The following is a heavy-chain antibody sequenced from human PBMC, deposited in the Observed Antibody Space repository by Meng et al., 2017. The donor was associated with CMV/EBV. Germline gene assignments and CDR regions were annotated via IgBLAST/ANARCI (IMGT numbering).Heavy chain of an antibody. J-gene: IGHJ6*02. D-gene: IGHD3-9*01. V-gene: IGHV1-18*04. CDR1: GYTFTGYY. Sequence: ASVKVSCKASGYTFTGYYMHWVRQAPGQGLEWMGWISDHSRNTNYARKFEGRVTMTTDASTTTAYMDLRDLRFDDTAVYYCARARVDDVLTGYLPQGDVYYYGMDVWGLGTTVTVSS. CDR3: ARARVDDVLTGYLPQGDVYYYGMDV. CDR2: ISDHSRNT.